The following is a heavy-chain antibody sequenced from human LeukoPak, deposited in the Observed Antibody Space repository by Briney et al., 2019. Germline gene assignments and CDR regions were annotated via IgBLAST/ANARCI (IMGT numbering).Heavy chain of an antibody. V-gene: IGHV1-18*01. J-gene: IGHJ6*02. Sequence: ASVKVSCKASGYTFTSYGISWVRQAPGQGLEWMGWISAYNGNTNYAQKLQGRGTMTTDTSTSTAYMELRSLRSDDTAVYYCARDIVVVPAAKGGYYYYGMDVWGQGTTVTVSS. CDR3: ARDIVVVPAAKGGYYYYGMDV. CDR2: ISAYNGNT. CDR1: GYTFTSYG. D-gene: IGHD2-2*01.